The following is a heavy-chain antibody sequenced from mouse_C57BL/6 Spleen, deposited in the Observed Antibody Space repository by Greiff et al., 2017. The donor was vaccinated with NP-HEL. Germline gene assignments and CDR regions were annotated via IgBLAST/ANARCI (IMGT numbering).Heavy chain of an antibody. CDR1: GYAFSSYW. CDR3: AGGDSSGYKTWFAY. V-gene: IGHV1-80*01. J-gene: IGHJ3*01. Sequence: QVQLQQSGAELVKPGASVKISCKASGYAFSSYWMNWVKQRPGKGLEWIGQIYPGDGDTNYNGKFKGKATLTADKSSSTAYMQLSSLTSEDSAVYFCAGGDSSGYKTWFAYWGQGTLVTVSA. D-gene: IGHD3-2*02. CDR2: IYPGDGDT.